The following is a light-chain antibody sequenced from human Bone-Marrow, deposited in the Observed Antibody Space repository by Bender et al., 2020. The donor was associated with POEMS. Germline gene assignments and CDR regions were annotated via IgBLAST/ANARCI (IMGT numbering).Light chain of an antibody. J-gene: IGLJ1*01. CDR2: STN. CDR1: SGSVSTANY. CDR3: VLYVANGIYV. V-gene: IGLV8-61*01. Sequence: QTVVTQEASFSVSPGGTVTLTCGLSSGSVSTANYPSWYQQTPGQAPRTLIYSTNTRSSGVPDRFSGSILGNKAALTITGAQADDESDYYCVLYVANGIYVFGTGTKVTVL.